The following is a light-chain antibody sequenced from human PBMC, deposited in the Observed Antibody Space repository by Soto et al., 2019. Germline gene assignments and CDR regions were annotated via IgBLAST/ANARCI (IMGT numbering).Light chain of an antibody. CDR3: SSYAGSNNLV. CDR1: SSDVGGYNW. Sequence: QSALTQPPSASGSPGQSITISCSGTSSDVGGYNWVSWYQQYPGKAPKLIIYEVSQRPSGVPVRFSGSKAGNTASLTISGLQAEDEADYYCSSYAGSNNLVFGGGTQLTVL. J-gene: IGLJ3*02. CDR2: EVS. V-gene: IGLV2-8*01.